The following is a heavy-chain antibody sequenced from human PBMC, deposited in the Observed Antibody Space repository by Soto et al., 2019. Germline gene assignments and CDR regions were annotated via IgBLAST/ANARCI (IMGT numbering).Heavy chain of an antibody. CDR1: GDSVSKYY. CDR2: IHSTRSP. V-gene: IGHV4-4*07. Sequence: SETLSLTCTVSGDSVSKYYWNWIRQPAGKGLEWIGRIHSTRSPNYNPSLKSRVTMPVDTSKKQFSLKLNQTSVTAADTAVYYCARSPAYGDYANLDTWGQGTLVTVSS. J-gene: IGHJ5*02. CDR3: ARSPAYGDYANLDT. D-gene: IGHD4-17*01.